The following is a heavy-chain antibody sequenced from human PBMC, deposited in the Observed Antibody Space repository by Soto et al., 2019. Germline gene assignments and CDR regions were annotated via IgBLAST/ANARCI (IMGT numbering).Heavy chain of an antibody. CDR3: ARRGSGSYYYY. Sequence: EVQLLESGGGLVQPGGSLRLSCAASGFTFSSYAMRWVRQAPGKGLEWVSAISGSGGSTYYADSVKGRVTISRDNSKNTRYLQMNSLRAEDTAVYYCARRGSGSYYYYWGQGTRVTVSS. J-gene: IGHJ4*02. CDR2: ISGSGGST. V-gene: IGHV3-23*01. CDR1: GFTFSSYA. D-gene: IGHD1-26*01.